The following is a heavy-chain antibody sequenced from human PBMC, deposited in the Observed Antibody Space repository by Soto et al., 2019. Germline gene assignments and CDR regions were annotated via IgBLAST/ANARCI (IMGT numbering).Heavy chain of an antibody. Sequence: QVQLVQSGAEVKKPGASVKVSCKVSGYTLSELSMHWVRQAPGKGLEWMGGFDPEDGETIYAQKFQGRVTMTEDTSTDTAYMELSSLRSEDTAVYYCAISADYVWGTYRPLDYWGQGTRVTVSS. J-gene: IGHJ4*02. V-gene: IGHV1-24*01. CDR1: GYTLSELS. CDR2: FDPEDGET. D-gene: IGHD3-16*02. CDR3: AISADYVWGTYRPLDY.